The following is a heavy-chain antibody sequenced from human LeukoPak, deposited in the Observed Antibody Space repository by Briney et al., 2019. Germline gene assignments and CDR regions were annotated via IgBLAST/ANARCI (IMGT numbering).Heavy chain of an antibody. Sequence: SGDTGYAQKFQDRVTMTRNTSISTAYMELSSLRSDDTAVYYCARGPPNWGYDYWGPGTLATVSS. V-gene: IGHV1-8*01. J-gene: IGHJ4*02. D-gene: IGHD7-27*01. CDR3: ARGPPNWGYDY. CDR2: SGDT.